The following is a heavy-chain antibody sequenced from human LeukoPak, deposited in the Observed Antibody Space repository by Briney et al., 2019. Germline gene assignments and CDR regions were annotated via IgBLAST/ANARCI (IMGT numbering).Heavy chain of an antibody. Sequence: GGSLRLSCAASGFTFDDYAMHWVRQAPGKGLEWVSGISWNSGSIGYADSVKGRFTISRDNAKNSLYLQMNSLRAEDTALYYCAKAIAAAGLYYFDYWGQGTLVTVSS. J-gene: IGHJ4*02. V-gene: IGHV3-9*01. D-gene: IGHD6-13*01. CDR3: AKAIAAAGLYYFDY. CDR2: ISWNSGSI. CDR1: GFTFDDYA.